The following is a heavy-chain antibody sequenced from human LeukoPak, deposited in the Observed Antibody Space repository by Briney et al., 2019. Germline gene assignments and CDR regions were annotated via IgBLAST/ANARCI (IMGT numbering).Heavy chain of an antibody. Sequence: GRPLRLSCAASGFTFSSYGMHWVRQAPGKGLEWVAVIWYDGSNKYYADSVKGRFTISRDNSKNTLYLQMNSLRAEDTAVYYCARGVGATPYGLDYWGQGTLVTVSS. CDR2: IWYDGSNK. CDR3: ARGVGATPYGLDY. V-gene: IGHV3-33*01. J-gene: IGHJ4*02. D-gene: IGHD1-26*01. CDR1: GFTFSSYG.